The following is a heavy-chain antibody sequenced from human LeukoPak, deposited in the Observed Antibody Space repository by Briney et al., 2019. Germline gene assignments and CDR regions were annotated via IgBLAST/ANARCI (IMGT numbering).Heavy chain of an antibody. V-gene: IGHV4-61*05. J-gene: IGHJ3*02. CDR2: IYYSGST. Sequence: PSETLSLTCTVSGGSISSSSYYWSWIRQPPGKGLEWIGYIYYSGSTNYNPSLKSRVTISVDTSKNQFSLKLSSVTAADTAVYYCARQYYDYVWGSYTDAFDIWGQGTMVTVSS. CDR1: GGSISSSSYY. D-gene: IGHD3-16*01. CDR3: ARQYYDYVWGSYTDAFDI.